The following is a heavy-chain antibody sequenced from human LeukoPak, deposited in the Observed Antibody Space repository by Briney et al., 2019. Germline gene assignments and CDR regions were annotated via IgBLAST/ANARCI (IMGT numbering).Heavy chain of an antibody. Sequence: ASVNVSCKASGYTFTSYGISWVRQAPGQGLEWMGWISAYNGNTNYAQKLQGRVTMTTDTSTSTAYMELRSLRSDDTAVYYCARVIVVVPAASVRFDPWGQGTLVAVSS. J-gene: IGHJ5*02. CDR1: GYTFTSYG. CDR2: ISAYNGNT. V-gene: IGHV1-18*01. D-gene: IGHD2-2*01. CDR3: ARVIVVVPAASVRFDP.